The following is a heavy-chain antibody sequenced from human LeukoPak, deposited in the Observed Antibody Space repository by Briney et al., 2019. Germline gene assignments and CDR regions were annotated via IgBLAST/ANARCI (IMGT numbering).Heavy chain of an antibody. V-gene: IGHV4-59*01. J-gene: IGHJ6*03. Sequence: SETLSLTCTVSGGSISSYYWSWTRQPPGKGLEWIGYIYYSGSTNYNPSLKSRVTISVDTSKNQFSLKLSSVTAADTAVYYCARVRYSYGYGYYYYMDIWGKGTTVTVSS. CDR2: IYYSGST. D-gene: IGHD5-18*01. CDR1: GGSISSYY. CDR3: ARVRYSYGYGYYYYMDI.